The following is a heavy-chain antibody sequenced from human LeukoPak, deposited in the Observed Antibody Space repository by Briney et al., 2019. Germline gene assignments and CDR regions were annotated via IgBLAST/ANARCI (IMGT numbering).Heavy chain of an antibody. CDR1: GFTFSSYD. CDR3: AREGAWGNWFDP. Sequence: GGSLRLSCAASGFTFSSYDMHWVRQATGKGLEWVSAIGTAGDTYYPGSVKGRFTISRENAKNSLYLQMNSLRAEDTAVYYCAREGAWGNWFDPWGQGTLVTVSS. J-gene: IGHJ5*02. CDR2: IGTAGDT. V-gene: IGHV3-13*01. D-gene: IGHD1-26*01.